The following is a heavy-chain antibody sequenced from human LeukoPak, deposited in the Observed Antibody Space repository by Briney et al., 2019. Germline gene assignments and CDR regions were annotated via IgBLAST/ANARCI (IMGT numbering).Heavy chain of an antibody. D-gene: IGHD2/OR15-2a*01. J-gene: IGHJ4*02. CDR3: AREVPENFNFDY. Sequence: GASVKVSCKASGYTFTSYYTHWVRQAPGPGLKWMGIIKPSGGSTLYAQKFQGRVTVTSDMSTSTVYVELSSLRSEDTAVYYCAREVPENFNFDYWGQGTLVTVSS. CDR2: IKPSGGST. V-gene: IGHV1-46*01. CDR1: GYTFTSYY.